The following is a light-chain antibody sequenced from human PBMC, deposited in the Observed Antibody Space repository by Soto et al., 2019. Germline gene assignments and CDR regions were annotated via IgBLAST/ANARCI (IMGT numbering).Light chain of an antibody. J-gene: IGKJ1*01. CDR1: QSVLYSSNNKNY. V-gene: IGKV4-1*01. CDR2: WAS. CDR3: QQYYSTAWT. Sequence: DIVMTQSPDSLAVSLGERATINCRTSQSVLYSSNNKNYLAWYQHKTGQPPKVLIYWASTRESGVPDRFSGSGYGTDFTLTISSLQAEDVAVYYCQQYYSTAWTFGQGTKVELK.